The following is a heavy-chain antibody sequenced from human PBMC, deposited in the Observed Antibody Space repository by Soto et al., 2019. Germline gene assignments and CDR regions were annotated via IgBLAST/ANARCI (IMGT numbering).Heavy chain of an antibody. CDR3: AKSLTYYYYYGMDV. CDR1: GFTFSSYG. D-gene: IGHD2-8*01. V-gene: IGHV3-30*18. Sequence: QVQLVESGGGVVQPGRSLRLSCTASGFTFSSYGMHWVRQAPGKGLEWVAVISYDGSNKYYADSVKGRFTISRDNSKNTLYLQMNSLRAEDTAVYYCAKSLTYYYYYGMDVWGQGTTVTVSS. CDR2: ISYDGSNK. J-gene: IGHJ6*02.